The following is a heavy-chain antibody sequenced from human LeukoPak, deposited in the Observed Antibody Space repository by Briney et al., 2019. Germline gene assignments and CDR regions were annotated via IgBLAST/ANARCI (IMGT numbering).Heavy chain of an antibody. CDR1: GFTFSDYY. CDR3: ARDQVYFGSGTYPPDY. V-gene: IGHV3-30*01. D-gene: IGHD3-10*01. Sequence: GGSLRLSCAASGFTFSDYYMSWIRQAPGKGLEWVAVISHDGRNKYYADSVKGRFTISRDNSKNTLYLQINSLRPEDTAVYFCARDQVYFGSGTYPPDYWGQGTLVTVSS. CDR2: ISHDGRNK. J-gene: IGHJ4*02.